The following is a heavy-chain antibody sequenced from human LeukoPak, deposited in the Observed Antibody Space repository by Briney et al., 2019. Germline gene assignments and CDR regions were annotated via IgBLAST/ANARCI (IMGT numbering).Heavy chain of an antibody. V-gene: IGHV3-21*06. CDR3: ARAGTCSSTSCDGGIEY. J-gene: IGHJ4*02. CDR2: ISTTSTYI. Sequence: KTGGSLRLSCAASGFAFSSYSMKWVRQAPGKGLEWVSFISTTSTYIYYADSVKGRFTVSRDNSKNLLYLQMDSLRVEDTAVYYCARAGTCSSTSCDGGIEYWGQGTLVTVSS. CDR1: GFAFSSYS. D-gene: IGHD2-2*01.